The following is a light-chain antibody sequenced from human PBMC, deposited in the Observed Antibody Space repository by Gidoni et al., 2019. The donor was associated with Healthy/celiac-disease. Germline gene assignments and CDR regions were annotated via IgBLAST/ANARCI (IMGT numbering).Light chain of an antibody. CDR3: QQYGSSPYT. Sequence: DIALTQSPGTLSLSPGERATLSCRASQSVSSSYLAWYQQKPGQAPRLLIYGASSRATSIPDRFSGSGSGTDFTLTISRLEPEDFAVYYCQQYGSSPYTFGQGTKLEIK. V-gene: IGKV3-20*01. CDR2: GAS. CDR1: QSVSSSY. J-gene: IGKJ2*01.